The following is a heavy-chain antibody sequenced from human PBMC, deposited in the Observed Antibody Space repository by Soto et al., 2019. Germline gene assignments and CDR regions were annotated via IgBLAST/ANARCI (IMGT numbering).Heavy chain of an antibody. D-gene: IGHD3-16*02. CDR2: ISYDGSNK. Sequence: GGSLRLSCAASGFTFSSYGMHWVRQAPGKGLEWVSVISYDGSNKYYSDSVKGRFTISRDNSKNTRYLQMNSLIAEDTDMYYCAAGETVYDYVWGGYSYPVVYWGQGTLVTVSS. J-gene: IGHJ4*02. CDR3: AAGETVYDYVWGGYSYPVVY. V-gene: IGHV3-30*03. CDR1: GFTFSSYG.